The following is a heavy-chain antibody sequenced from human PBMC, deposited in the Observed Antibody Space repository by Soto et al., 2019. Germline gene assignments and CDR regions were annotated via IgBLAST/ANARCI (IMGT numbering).Heavy chain of an antibody. CDR1: GFTFSSYA. J-gene: IGHJ6*02. D-gene: IGHD2-15*01. CDR3: ARAGCDGGSCYTLVGLRYGMDV. Sequence: QVQLVESGGGVVQPGRSLRLSCVASGFTFSSYAMHWVRQAPGKGLEWVAVISYDGNNKYYADSVKGRFTISRDNSKNTLYLQMNRLRLEDTAVYYCARAGCDGGSCYTLVGLRYGMDVWGQGTTVTVSS. V-gene: IGHV3-30-3*01. CDR2: ISYDGNNK.